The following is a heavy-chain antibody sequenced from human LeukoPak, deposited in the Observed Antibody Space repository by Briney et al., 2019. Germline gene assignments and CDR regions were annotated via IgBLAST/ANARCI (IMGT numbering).Heavy chain of an antibody. Sequence: PGGSLRLSCSASGFTFSSYAMSWVRQAPGKGLEWVACIRYDGSNKYYADSVKGRFTISRDNPKNTLYLQMNSLRAEDTAVYYCAKDRTAAGDYEDYWGQGTLVTVSS. J-gene: IGHJ4*02. CDR3: AKDRTAAGDYEDY. D-gene: IGHD6-13*01. CDR2: IRYDGSNK. V-gene: IGHV3-30*02. CDR1: GFTFSSYA.